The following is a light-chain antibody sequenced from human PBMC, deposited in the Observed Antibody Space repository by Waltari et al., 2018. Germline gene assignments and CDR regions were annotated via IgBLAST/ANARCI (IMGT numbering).Light chain of an antibody. CDR3: ASWDDSLNGHWV. V-gene: IGLV1-44*01. Sequence: QSVLPKPPSASGTPGQRVTIPCSGSYSNIGSTVVNRYQQLPGKAPNLLIIRGDRRPSGVPVRFSGSKSGSSASLAIDGLHSEDEADYYCASWDDSLNGHWVFGGGTKVTVL. CDR1: YSNIGSTV. CDR2: RGD. J-gene: IGLJ3*02.